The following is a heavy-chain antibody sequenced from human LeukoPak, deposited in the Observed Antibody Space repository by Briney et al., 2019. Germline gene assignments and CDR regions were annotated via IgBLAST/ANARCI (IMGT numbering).Heavy chain of an antibody. Sequence: PAGSLRLSCAASGFTFSSYGMHWVRQAPGKGLEWVAFIRYDGSNKYYADSVKGRFTISRDTSKNTLYLQMNSLRAEDTAVYYCAKDESNYYDSSGLDYWGQGTLVTVSS. J-gene: IGHJ4*02. V-gene: IGHV3-30*02. CDR3: AKDESNYYDSSGLDY. CDR2: IRYDGSNK. D-gene: IGHD3-22*01. CDR1: GFTFSSYG.